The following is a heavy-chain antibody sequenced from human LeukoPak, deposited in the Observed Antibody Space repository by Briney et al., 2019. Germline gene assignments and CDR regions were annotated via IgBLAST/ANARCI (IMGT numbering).Heavy chain of an antibody. Sequence: GASVKVSCKASGGTFSSYAISWVRQAPGQGLEWMGGIIPIFGTANYAQKFQGRVTITADESTSTAYMELNSLRSEDTAVYYCASTVAATNYFDYWGQGTLVTVSS. J-gene: IGHJ4*02. CDR3: ASTVAATNYFDY. CDR2: IIPIFGTA. CDR1: GGTFSSYA. D-gene: IGHD2-15*01. V-gene: IGHV1-69*13.